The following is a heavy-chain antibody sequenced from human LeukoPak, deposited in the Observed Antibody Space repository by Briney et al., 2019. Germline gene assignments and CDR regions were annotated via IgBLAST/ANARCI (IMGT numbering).Heavy chain of an antibody. V-gene: IGHV3-23*01. CDR1: GFTFSRLA. CDR3: AKDQTSTGTPYYYYMDV. J-gene: IGHJ6*03. D-gene: IGHD1-1*01. CDR2: ISASGP. Sequence: PGGSLRLSCAASGFTFSRLAMTWVRQAPGKGLEWVSTISASGPYYADAVRGRFTISRDNSRNTLSLQMDSLRAEDTAVYYCAKDQTSTGTPYYYYMDVWGKGTTVTVSS.